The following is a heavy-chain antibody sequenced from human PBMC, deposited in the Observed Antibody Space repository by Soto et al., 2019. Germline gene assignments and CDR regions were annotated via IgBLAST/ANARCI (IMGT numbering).Heavy chain of an antibody. J-gene: IGHJ4*02. Sequence: SETLSLTCSVSGGYISSYYWSWIRQPPGKGLEWIGYIYNRGSTNYNPSLKSRVTISVDTSKNQFSLKLISVTAADTAVYYCGRSQFGAAAGLFDSWGQGTLVTVSS. D-gene: IGHD6-13*01. CDR3: GRSQFGAAAGLFDS. V-gene: IGHV4-59*08. CDR1: GGYISSYY. CDR2: IYNRGST.